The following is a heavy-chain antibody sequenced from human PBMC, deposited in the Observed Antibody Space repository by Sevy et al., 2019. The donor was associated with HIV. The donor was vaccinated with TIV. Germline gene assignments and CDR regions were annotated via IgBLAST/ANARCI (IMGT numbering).Heavy chain of an antibody. J-gene: IGHJ4*02. CDR1: RFTFSLYG. Sequence: GGSLRLSYAASRFTFSLYGMHWVRQAPGKGLEWVALISKDGSNKYYADSVKGRFTVSRDNSNNTLYLQLDSLGPEDTAMYYCAKSMDTVTTLDYWGPGTLVTVSS. CDR3: AKSMDTVTTLDY. V-gene: IGHV3-30*18. D-gene: IGHD4-17*01. CDR2: ISKDGSNK.